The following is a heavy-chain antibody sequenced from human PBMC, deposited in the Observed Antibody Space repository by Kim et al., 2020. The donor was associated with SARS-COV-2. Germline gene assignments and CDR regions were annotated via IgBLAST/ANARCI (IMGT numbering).Heavy chain of an antibody. CDR1: GGSMTVYY. J-gene: IGHJ3*02. CDR2: INDIGNT. D-gene: IGHD6-19*01. CDR3: ARDHWAGSSFDAFDI. V-gene: IGHV4-59*12. Sequence: SETLSLTCTISGGSMTVYYWNWIRQAPGKGLEWIGCINDIGNTKYNPSLKSRVVVTADASKSQFSLGLSSVTSADTAVYYCARDHWAGSSFDAFDIWGLG.